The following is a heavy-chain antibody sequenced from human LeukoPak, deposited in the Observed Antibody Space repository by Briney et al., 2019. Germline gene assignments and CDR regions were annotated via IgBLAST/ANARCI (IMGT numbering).Heavy chain of an antibody. CDR2: VSSSGANT. D-gene: IGHD2-15*01. Sequence: GGSLRLSCAASGFGFNDAAMTWVRQAPGQGPEWVSLVSSSGANTYYADSVKGRFTISRDNSKNTLFLQMNSLRVEDTAMYYCVEDIDVTYWGQGTLVTVFS. J-gene: IGHJ4*02. CDR3: VEDIDVTY. CDR1: GFGFNDAA. V-gene: IGHV3-23*01.